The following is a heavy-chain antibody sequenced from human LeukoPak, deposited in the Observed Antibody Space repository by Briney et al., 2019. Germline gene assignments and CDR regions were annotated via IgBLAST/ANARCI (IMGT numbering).Heavy chain of an antibody. Sequence: ASVKVSCKASGYSFIGYYMHWVRQAPGQGLEWMGWINPRSGGTDFAQKFQGRVTMTSDTSISTAYMDLSSLRSDDTAVYYCARGSSVTGTALLALDIWGQGTMVTVSS. CDR1: GYSFIGYY. J-gene: IGHJ3*02. CDR2: INPRSGGT. D-gene: IGHD1/OR15-1a*01. CDR3: ARGSSVTGTALLALDI. V-gene: IGHV1-2*02.